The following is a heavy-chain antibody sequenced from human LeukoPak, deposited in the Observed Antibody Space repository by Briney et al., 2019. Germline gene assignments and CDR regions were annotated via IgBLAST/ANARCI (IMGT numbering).Heavy chain of an antibody. CDR3: ARDIKHEGYCSGGSRYSLWFDP. CDR2: IYYSGRP. D-gene: IGHD2-15*01. CDR1: GGSISSGGYY. J-gene: IGHJ5*02. V-gene: IGHV4-31*03. Sequence: SETLSLNCTASGGSISSGGYYWRCIRQHPGKLREWIGYIYYSGRPYYNPSLKTSVTISVDTSKNQFPLKLSSVTAAGTAEYYCARDIKHEGYCSGGSRYSLWFDPWGQGTLVTVSS.